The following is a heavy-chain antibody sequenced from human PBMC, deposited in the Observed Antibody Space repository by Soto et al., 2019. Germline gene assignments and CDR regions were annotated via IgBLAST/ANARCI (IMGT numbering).Heavy chain of an antibody. J-gene: IGHJ6*02. V-gene: IGHV4-31*03. CDR3: ARLTTVTTATSYYYGMDV. CDR2: IYYSGST. CDR1: GVSISSGGDY. D-gene: IGHD4-17*01. Sequence: SEPLCLTYTVSGVSISSGGDYWSWIRQHPGKGLEWIGYIYYSGSTYYNPSLKSRVTISVDTSKNQCSLKLSSVTAADTAVYYCARLTTVTTATSYYYGMDVWGQGTTVSVS.